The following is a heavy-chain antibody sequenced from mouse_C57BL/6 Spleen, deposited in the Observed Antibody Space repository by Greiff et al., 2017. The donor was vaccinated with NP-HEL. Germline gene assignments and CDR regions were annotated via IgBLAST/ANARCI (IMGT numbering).Heavy chain of an antibody. CDR1: GFNIKNTY. D-gene: IGHD1-1*01. J-gene: IGHJ1*03. Sequence: VQLQQSVAELVRPGASVKLSCTASGFNIKNTYMHWVKQRPEQGLEWIGRIDPANGNTKYAPKFQGKATITADTSSNTAYLQLSSLTSEDTAIYYCAQLWYGSSSYWYFDVWGTGTTVTVSS. CDR3: AQLWYGSSSYWYFDV. V-gene: IGHV14-3*01. CDR2: IDPANGNT.